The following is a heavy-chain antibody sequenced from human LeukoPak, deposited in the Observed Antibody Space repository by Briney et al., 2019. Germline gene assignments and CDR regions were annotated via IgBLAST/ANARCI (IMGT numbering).Heavy chain of an antibody. CDR2: TSSSSSYI. V-gene: IGHV3-21*01. CDR3: ARDRIVVVVAAIREGFDP. D-gene: IGHD2-15*01. CDR1: GFTFSSYS. J-gene: IGHJ5*02. Sequence: GGSLRLSCAASGFTFSSYSMNWVRQAPGKGLEWVSSTSSSSSYIYYADSVKGRFTISRDNAKNSLYLQMNSLRAEDTAVYYCARDRIVVVVAAIREGFDPWGQGTLVTVSS.